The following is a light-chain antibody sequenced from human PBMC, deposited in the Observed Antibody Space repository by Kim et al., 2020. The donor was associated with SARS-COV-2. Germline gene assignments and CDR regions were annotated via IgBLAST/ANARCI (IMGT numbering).Light chain of an antibody. J-gene: IGLJ2*01. V-gene: IGLV3-19*01. CDR3: TSRGSNDNVL. CDR1: SLRSYY. Sequence: SSELTQDPAVSVALGQTVRITCQGDSLRSYYATWYQQKPGQAPIVVIYGKNNRPSGIPDRFSGSSSGDTASLTIPGTQAGDEADYYFTSRGSNDNVLFGG. CDR2: GKN.